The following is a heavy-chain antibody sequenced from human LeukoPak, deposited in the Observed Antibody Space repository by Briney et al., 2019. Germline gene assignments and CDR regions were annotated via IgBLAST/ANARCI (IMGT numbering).Heavy chain of an antibody. J-gene: IGHJ6*03. CDR3: ARDRGYDFWSGYYQFYYYYMDV. V-gene: IGHV3-30-3*01. CDR1: GFTFSSYA. Sequence: PGGSLRLSCAASGFTFSSYAMHWVRQAPGKGLEWVAVISYDGSNKYYADSVKGRFTISRDNSKNTLYLQMNSLRAEDTAVYYCARDRGYDFWSGYYQFYYYYMDVWGKGTAVTVSS. CDR2: ISYDGSNK. D-gene: IGHD3-3*01.